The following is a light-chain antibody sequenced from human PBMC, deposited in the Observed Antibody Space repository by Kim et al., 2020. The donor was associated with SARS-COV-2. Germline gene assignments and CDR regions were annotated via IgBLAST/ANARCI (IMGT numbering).Light chain of an antibody. CDR1: SGHSSYA. CDR2: VDNDGSH. Sequence: QPVLTQSPSASASLGASVKLTCTLSSGHSSYAIAWHQQQPEKGPRYLMKVDNDGSHFKGDGIPDRFSGSSSGAERYLTISSLQSEDEADYYCQIWGTGIRVFGGGTQLTVL. V-gene: IGLV4-69*01. J-gene: IGLJ3*02. CDR3: QIWGTGIRV.